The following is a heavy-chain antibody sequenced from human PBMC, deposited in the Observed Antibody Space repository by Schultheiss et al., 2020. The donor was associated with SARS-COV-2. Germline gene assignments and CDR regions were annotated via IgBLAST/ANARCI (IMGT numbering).Heavy chain of an antibody. CDR1: GFTFSSYS. CDR2: ISSSSSTI. J-gene: IGHJ6*02. CDR3: ATGTTAAWDYYYGMDV. V-gene: IGHV3-48*01. D-gene: IGHD6-13*01. Sequence: GESLKISCAASGFTFSSYSMNWVRQAPGKGLEWVSYISSSSSTIYYADSVKGRFTISRDNAKNSLYLQMNSLRAEDTAVYYCATGTTAAWDYYYGMDVWGQGTTVTVSS.